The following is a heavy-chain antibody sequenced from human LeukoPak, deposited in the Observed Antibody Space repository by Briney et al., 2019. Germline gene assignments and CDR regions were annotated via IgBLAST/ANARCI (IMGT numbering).Heavy chain of an antibody. J-gene: IGHJ6*03. CDR2: ISSSGSLV. D-gene: IGHD2-2*01. V-gene: IGHV3-21*01. Sequence: PGGSLRLSCEASEFTFSDFGMNLVRQTPGKGLEWISRISSSGSLVNYADSVKGRFTISRDNAKNSMYLQMNSLRVDDAAVYYCVRGQGYCSDIRCSPGYYMDVWGNGTTVTVSS. CDR1: EFTFSDFG. CDR3: VRGQGYCSDIRCSPGYYMDV.